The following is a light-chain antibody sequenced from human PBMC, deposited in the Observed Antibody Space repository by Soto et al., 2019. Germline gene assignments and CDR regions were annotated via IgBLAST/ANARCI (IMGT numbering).Light chain of an antibody. Sequence: QSVLTQPPSASGTPGQRVTISCSGSSSNIGSYVVNWYQHLPGTAPKLVMYSDNQRPSGVPDRFSGSKSGTSASLAISGLQSEDEADYYCAAWDDSLKVVVFGGGTKLTVL. J-gene: IGLJ2*01. CDR3: AAWDDSLKVVV. CDR1: SSNIGSYV. V-gene: IGLV1-44*01. CDR2: SDN.